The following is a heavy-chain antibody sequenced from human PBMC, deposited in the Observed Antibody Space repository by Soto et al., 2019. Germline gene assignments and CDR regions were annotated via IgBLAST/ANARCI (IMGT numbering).Heavy chain of an antibody. D-gene: IGHD2-8*01. J-gene: IGHJ4*02. Sequence: PGGSLRLCCAASGFTFSRYAMHWVRQAPGEGLEWVAVISRDGSSKYYGDSVKGRFTVSRDNSNNTLYLSMTSLRPDDTAVFYCARSRNGAVPDSINFWGQGTLVTV. CDR1: GFTFSRYA. CDR3: ARSRNGAVPDSINF. V-gene: IGHV3-30-3*01. CDR2: ISRDGSSK.